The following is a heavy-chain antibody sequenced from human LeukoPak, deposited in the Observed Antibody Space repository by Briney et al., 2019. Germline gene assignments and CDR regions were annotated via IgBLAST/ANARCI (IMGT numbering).Heavy chain of an antibody. Sequence: PGGSLRLSCAAFGFTFSTNWTHWVRQAPGKGMVWVSRINIDGISTTYADSVKGRFTTARATAKNTLYLQRNRPRAEDTAEYYCARDQGAGSYGMDIWGKGTTVTVSS. CDR3: ARDQGAGSYGMDI. D-gene: IGHD3-10*01. CDR2: INIDGIST. V-gene: IGHV3-74*01. J-gene: IGHJ6*04. CDR1: GFTFSTNW.